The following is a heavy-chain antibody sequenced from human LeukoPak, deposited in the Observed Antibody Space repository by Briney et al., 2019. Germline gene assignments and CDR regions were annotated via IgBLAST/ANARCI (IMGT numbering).Heavy chain of an antibody. V-gene: IGHV1-24*01. J-gene: IGHJ1*01. CDR2: FDPEDGET. D-gene: IGHD4-23*01. CDR3: ARGDYGGKLRPTQYFQH. CDR1: GYSLTELS. Sequence: GASVKVSCKVSGYSLTELSMHWVRQAPGKGLEWMGGFDPEDGETIYAQKFQGRVTMTRDMSTSTVYMELSSLRSEDTAVYYCARGDYGGKLRPTQYFQHWGQGTLVTVSS.